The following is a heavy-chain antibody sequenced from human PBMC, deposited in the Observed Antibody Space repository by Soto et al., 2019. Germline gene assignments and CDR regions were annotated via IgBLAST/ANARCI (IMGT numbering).Heavy chain of an antibody. CDR1: GGTFSSHT. Sequence: ASVKVSCKASGGTFSSHTFNWVRQAPGQGLEWMGGIFPIFRTANYAQKFQGRVTIVADESASTVYMELSSLRSDDTAVYYCARDLEFRDGNISHLDYWGQGTLVTVSS. J-gene: IGHJ4*02. D-gene: IGHD3-10*01. CDR2: IFPIFRTA. CDR3: ARDLEFRDGNISHLDY. V-gene: IGHV1-69*13.